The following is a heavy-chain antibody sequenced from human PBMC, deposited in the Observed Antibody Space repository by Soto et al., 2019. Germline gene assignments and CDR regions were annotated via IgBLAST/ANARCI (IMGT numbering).Heavy chain of an antibody. CDR3: AKDQEWSIAARLYYFDY. V-gene: IGHV3-23*01. CDR1: GFTFSCYS. CDR2: ISGSGGST. D-gene: IGHD6-6*01. J-gene: IGHJ4*02. Sequence: GGAPGPSRAASGFTFSCYSMRLGRPAPGEGLEWVSAISGSGGSTYYADSVKGRFTISRDNSKNTLYLQMNSLRAEDTAVYYCAKDQEWSIAARLYYFDYWGQGTLVTVSS.